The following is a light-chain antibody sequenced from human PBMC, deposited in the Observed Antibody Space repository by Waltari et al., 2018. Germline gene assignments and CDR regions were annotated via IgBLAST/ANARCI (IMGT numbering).Light chain of an antibody. Sequence: EIVLTQSPRTLSLSAGDTATPSCRASQSLSVAYLSWYQHKSGQAPRLIIYGASYRATGIPDRFSGSGSGTDFTLTITRLEPDDFAVYYCQQYDTSPGTFGQGTKLEI. CDR1: QSLSVAY. CDR3: QQYDTSPGT. V-gene: IGKV3-20*01. J-gene: IGKJ2*01. CDR2: GAS.